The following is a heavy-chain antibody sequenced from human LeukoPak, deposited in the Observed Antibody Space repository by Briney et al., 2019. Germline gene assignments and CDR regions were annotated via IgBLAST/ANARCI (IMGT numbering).Heavy chain of an antibody. CDR3: SRGGPVAGTHKYFQH. Sequence: ASVKVSCKASGYTFTSYDINWVRQATGQGPEWMGWMNPNNGNTDYAQKFQGRVTLTRNTSISTAYMEVSSLRSEATAVYYCSRGGPVAGTHKYFQHWGQGTLITVSS. V-gene: IGHV1-8*01. J-gene: IGHJ1*01. CDR2: MNPNNGNT. D-gene: IGHD6-19*01. CDR1: GYTFTSYD.